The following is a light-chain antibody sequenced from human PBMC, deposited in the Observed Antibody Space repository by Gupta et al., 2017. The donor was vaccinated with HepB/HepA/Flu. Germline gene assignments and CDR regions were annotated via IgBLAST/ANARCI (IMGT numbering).Light chain of an antibody. CDR1: RPNIGAGYY. J-gene: IGLJ2*01. Sequence: VLPQSPSLSAAPGQRSTISRNGSRPNIGAGYYVHWYQQLPGTAPTLLLYGNSNRPTGVPAPFSGSKSGTSASLAITGLQAEDEADYYCQSYDSSLSAHVVFGGGTKLTVL. CDR3: QSYDSSLSAHVV. V-gene: IGLV1-40*01. CDR2: GNS.